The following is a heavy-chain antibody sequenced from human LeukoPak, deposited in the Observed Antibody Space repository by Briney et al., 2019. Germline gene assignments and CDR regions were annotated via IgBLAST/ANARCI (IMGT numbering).Heavy chain of an antibody. J-gene: IGHJ4*02. CDR3: ARGGYSYGSFRLYFDY. V-gene: IGHV3-66*01. CDR1: GFTVSSNY. D-gene: IGHD5-18*01. CDR2: IYSGGST. Sequence: GGSLRLSCAASGFTVSSNYMSWVRQAPGKGLEWVSVIYSGGSTYYADSVKVRFTISRDNSKNTLYLQMNSLRAEDTAVYYCARGGYSYGSFRLYFDYWGQGTLVTVSS.